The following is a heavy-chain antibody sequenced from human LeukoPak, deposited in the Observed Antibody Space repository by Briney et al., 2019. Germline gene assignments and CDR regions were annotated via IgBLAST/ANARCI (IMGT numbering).Heavy chain of an antibody. Sequence: GGSLRLSCAASGFTVSSNYMSWVRQAPGKGLEWVSVIYSGGSTYYADSVKGRFTISRDNFKNTLYLQMNSLRAEDTAVYYCARDLRGYSGPFYWGQGTLVTVSS. CDR1: GFTVSSNY. D-gene: IGHD5-12*01. CDR3: ARDLRGYSGPFY. J-gene: IGHJ4*02. CDR2: IYSGGST. V-gene: IGHV3-53*01.